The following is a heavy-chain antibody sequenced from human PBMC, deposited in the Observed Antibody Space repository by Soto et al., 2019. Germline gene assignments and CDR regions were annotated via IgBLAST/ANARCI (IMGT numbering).Heavy chain of an antibody. Sequence: QVQLVQSGAEVKKPGSSVKVSCKASGGTFSSYAISWVRQAPGQGLEWMGGIIPIFGTVNYAQKFQGRVTITADESTTTTYMELSSLRSEDTAVHYCARGITAVTTNPNDYYGMGVWGQGTTVTVSS. D-gene: IGHD4-17*01. J-gene: IGHJ6*02. CDR1: GGTFSSYA. CDR3: ARGITAVTTNPNDYYGMGV. V-gene: IGHV1-69*12. CDR2: IIPIFGTV.